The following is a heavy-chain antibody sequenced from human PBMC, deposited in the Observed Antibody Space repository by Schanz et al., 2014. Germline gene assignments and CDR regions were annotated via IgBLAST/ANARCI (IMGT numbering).Heavy chain of an antibody. CDR1: GFTFSTYA. J-gene: IGHJ4*02. D-gene: IGHD3-9*01. Sequence: EVQLVESGGGLVQPGGSLRLSCATSGFTFSTYAMTWVRQAPGRGLEWISTIGDSGGSTYYADSVKGRFTTSRDNGKNSLYLQMNSLTAEDTAVYYCAKHVRSLTGNDYWGQGTLVTVSS. CDR2: IGDSGGST. CDR3: AKHVRSLTGNDY. V-gene: IGHV3-23*04.